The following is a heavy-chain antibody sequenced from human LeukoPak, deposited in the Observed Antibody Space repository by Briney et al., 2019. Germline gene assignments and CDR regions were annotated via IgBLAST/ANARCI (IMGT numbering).Heavy chain of an antibody. J-gene: IGHJ4*02. CDR1: GFTFSSYS. CDR2: ISSSSTYI. D-gene: IGHD6-19*01. V-gene: IGHV3-21*01. CDR3: ARASSQWLVPY. Sequence: GGSLRLSCAASGFTFSSYSMNWVRQAPGKGLEWVSSISSSSTYIYYADSVKGRLTISRDNAKNSLYLQMNSLRAEDTAVYYCARASSQWLVPYWGQGTLVTVSS.